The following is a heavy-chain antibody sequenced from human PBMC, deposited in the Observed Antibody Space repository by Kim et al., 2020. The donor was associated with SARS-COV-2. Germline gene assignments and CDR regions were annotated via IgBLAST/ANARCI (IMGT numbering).Heavy chain of an antibody. D-gene: IGHD3-3*01. J-gene: IGHJ3*02. Sequence: GGSLRLSCAASGFTFSSYSMNWVRQAPGKGLEWVSSISSSSSYIYYADSVKGRFTISRDNAKNSLYLQMNSLRAEDTAVYYCARMKTTIFGVVIMGAFDIWGQGTMVTVSS. V-gene: IGHV3-21*01. CDR1: GFTFSSYS. CDR3: ARMKTTIFGVVIMGAFDI. CDR2: ISSSSSYI.